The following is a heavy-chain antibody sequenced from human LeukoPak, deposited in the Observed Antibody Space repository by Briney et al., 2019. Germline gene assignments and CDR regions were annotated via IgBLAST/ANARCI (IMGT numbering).Heavy chain of an antibody. CDR3: ARRRIAASGTDFDY. J-gene: IGHJ4*02. CDR2: IYYTGSP. Sequence: SETLSLTCTVSGASISSYYWSWIRQPPGKGLEWIGYIYYTGSPNYNPSLKSRVTISVDTSKNQFSLKLNSVTAADTAVYYCARRRIAASGTDFDYWGQGTLVTVSS. D-gene: IGHD6-13*01. CDR1: GASISSYY. V-gene: IGHV4-59*01.